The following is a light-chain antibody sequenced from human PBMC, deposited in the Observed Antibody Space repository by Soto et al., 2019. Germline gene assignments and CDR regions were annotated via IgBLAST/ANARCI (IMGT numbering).Light chain of an antibody. CDR2: DAS. CDR3: QQYNSYWGT. CDR1: QSISNW. V-gene: IGKV1-5*01. J-gene: IGKJ1*01. Sequence: DIQMTQSPSTLSASVGDRVTITCRASQSISNWLAWYQQKQGKAPKLLIYDASSLESGVPSRFSGSGSGTEFTLTISSLQPDDFATYYCQQYNSYWGTFGRGTRLDIX.